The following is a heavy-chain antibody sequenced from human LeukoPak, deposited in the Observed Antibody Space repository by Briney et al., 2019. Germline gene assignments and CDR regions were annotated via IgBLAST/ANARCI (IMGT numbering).Heavy chain of an antibody. CDR2: INTDGSST. Sequence: PGGSLRLSCAASGFSFSDYWMHWVRQGPGKGLVWVSRINTDGSSTNYADSVKGRFTISRDNSKNTVHLQMNSLRAEDTAVYYCAKTIFGVTHAFDIWGQGTMVTVSS. CDR3: AKTIFGVTHAFDI. J-gene: IGHJ3*02. D-gene: IGHD3-3*01. V-gene: IGHV3-74*01. CDR1: GFSFSDYW.